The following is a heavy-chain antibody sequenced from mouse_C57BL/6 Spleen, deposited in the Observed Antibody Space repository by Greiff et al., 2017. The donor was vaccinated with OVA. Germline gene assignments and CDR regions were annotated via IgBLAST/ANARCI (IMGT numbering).Heavy chain of an antibody. CDR1: GYTFTDYY. V-gene: IGHV1-26*01. J-gene: IGHJ3*01. Sequence: VQLQQSGPELVKPGASVKISCKASGYTFTDYYMNWVKQSHGKSLEWIGDINPNNGGTSYNQKFKGKATLTVDKSSSTAYMELRSLTSEDSAVYYCARWGYGIFAYWGQGTLVTVSA. CDR2: INPNNGGT. D-gene: IGHD2-10*02. CDR3: ARWGYGIFAY.